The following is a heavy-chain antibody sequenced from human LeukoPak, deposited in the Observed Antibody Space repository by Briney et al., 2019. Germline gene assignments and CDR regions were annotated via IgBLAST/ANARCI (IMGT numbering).Heavy chain of an antibody. J-gene: IGHJ6*03. Sequence: WETLSLTCTVSGRSISSYYWRSIRQPAGRGLEWIGRIYTSVKTNNNPSLKSRITISVDPSKNQFSLKLNSVTAADTAVYYCARDGDPYNYYMDVWGKGTTVTISS. CDR3: ARDGDPYNYYMDV. V-gene: IGHV4-4*07. CDR2: IYTSVKT. CDR1: GRSISSYY.